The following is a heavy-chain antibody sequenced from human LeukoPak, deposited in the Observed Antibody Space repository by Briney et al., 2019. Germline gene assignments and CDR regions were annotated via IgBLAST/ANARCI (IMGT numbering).Heavy chain of an antibody. CDR2: MSYDGSII. D-gene: IGHD6-13*01. CDR3: ARAKRLAAAGTRGYYYYYGMDV. J-gene: IGHJ6*02. V-gene: IGHV3-30-3*01. CDR1: GFSFSSYS. Sequence: GRSLRLSCAASGFSFSSYSMHWVRQAPGKGLEWVAVMSYDGSIIYYADSVKGRFTISRDNSKNTLYLQMNSLRAEDTAVYYCARAKRLAAAGTRGYYYYYGMDVWGQGTTVTVSS.